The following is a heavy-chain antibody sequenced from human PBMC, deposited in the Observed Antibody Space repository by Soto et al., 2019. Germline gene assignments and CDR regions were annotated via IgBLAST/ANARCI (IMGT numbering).Heavy chain of an antibody. D-gene: IGHD3-10*01. CDR1: GGSISSYY. CDR3: ARATYYYGSGIEGYYHYYMDV. CDR2: IYYSGST. Sequence: QVQLQESGPGLVKPSETLSLTCTVSGGSISSYYWSWIRQPPGKGLEWIGYIYYSGSTNYNPSLKSRVTISVDTSKNQFALKLSSVTAADTAVYYCARATYYYGSGIEGYYHYYMDVWGKGTTVTVSS. J-gene: IGHJ6*03. V-gene: IGHV4-59*01.